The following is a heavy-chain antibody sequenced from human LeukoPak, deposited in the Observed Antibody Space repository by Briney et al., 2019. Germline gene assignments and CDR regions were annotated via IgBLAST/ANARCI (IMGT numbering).Heavy chain of an antibody. D-gene: IGHD3-3*01. CDR2: IYYSGST. CDR3: ARQDDFWSGYYPNDAFDI. CDR1: GGSISSSSYY. Sequence: SETLSLTCTVSGGSISSSSYYWGWIRQPPGKGLEWIGSIYYSGSTYYNPSLKSRVTISVDTSKNQFSLKLSSVTAADTAVYYCARQDDFWSGYYPNDAFDIWGQGTMVTVSS. V-gene: IGHV4-39*01. J-gene: IGHJ3*02.